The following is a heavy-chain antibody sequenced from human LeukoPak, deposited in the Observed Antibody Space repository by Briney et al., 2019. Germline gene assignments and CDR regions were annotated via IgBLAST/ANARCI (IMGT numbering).Heavy chain of an antibody. J-gene: IGHJ4*02. Sequence: ASVKVSCKASGYTFTSYDINWVRQATGQGLEWMGWMNPNSGNTGYAQKFQGRVTMTRNTSISTAYMELSSLTSEDTAVYYCARAYYDYVWGSYRPFDYWGQGTLVTVSS. D-gene: IGHD3-16*02. CDR3: ARAYYDYVWGSYRPFDY. CDR1: GYTFTSYD. V-gene: IGHV1-8*01. CDR2: MNPNSGNT.